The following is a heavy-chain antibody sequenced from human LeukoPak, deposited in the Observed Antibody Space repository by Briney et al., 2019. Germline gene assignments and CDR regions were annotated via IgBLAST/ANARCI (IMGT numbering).Heavy chain of an antibody. J-gene: IGHJ5*02. D-gene: IGHD2-15*01. CDR2: IWYDGSDK. CDR3: AGAREGVGGWFDP. V-gene: IGHV3-33*01. CDR1: GFIFRNYG. Sequence: QPGWSLRLSCAASGFIFRNYGMYWVRQAPGKGLEWVAIIWYDGSDKYYADAVKGRFTISRDNSKNTLYLQMNSLRAEDTAVYYCAGAREGVGGWFDPWGQGTLVTVSS.